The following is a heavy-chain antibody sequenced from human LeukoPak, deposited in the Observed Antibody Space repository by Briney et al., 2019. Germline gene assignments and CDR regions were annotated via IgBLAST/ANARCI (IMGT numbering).Heavy chain of an antibody. V-gene: IGHV4-38-2*01. D-gene: IGHD6-6*01. CDR1: GYSISSNCF. CDR3: ARSSNNWFDP. CDR2: IYHSGST. Sequence: SETLSLTCAVYGYSISSNCFWGWIRQSPGKGLEWIGSIYHSGSTYYNPPLKSRVTLSVDTSNNQFSLRLISVTAADTAIYYCARSSNNWFDPWGQGTLVTVSS. J-gene: IGHJ5*02.